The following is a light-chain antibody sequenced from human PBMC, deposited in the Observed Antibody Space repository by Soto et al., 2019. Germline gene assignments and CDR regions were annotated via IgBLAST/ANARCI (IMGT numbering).Light chain of an antibody. Sequence: DIQLTQSPSSLSASVGDRVAITCRASQSISNYLNWYQQKPGKAPKLLIYAASSFQSGVPSRFSGSGSGTDFTRTISSLQPEDFATYYCQQSYSTPLTFGGGTKVDIK. CDR2: AAS. J-gene: IGKJ4*01. CDR3: QQSYSTPLT. CDR1: QSISNY. V-gene: IGKV1-39*01.